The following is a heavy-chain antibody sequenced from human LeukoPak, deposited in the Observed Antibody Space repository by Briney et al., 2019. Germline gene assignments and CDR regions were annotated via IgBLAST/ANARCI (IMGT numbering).Heavy chain of an antibody. V-gene: IGHV3-48*03. CDR1: GFTFSSYE. CDR3: AREEDSSGYYVAPMGY. J-gene: IGHJ4*02. CDR2: ISSSGSTI. Sequence: TGGSLRLSCAASGFTFSSYEMNWVRQAPGKGLEWVSYISSSGSTIYYADSVKGRFTISRDNAKNSLYLQMNSLRAEDTAVYYCAREEDSSGYYVAPMGYWGQGTLVTVSS. D-gene: IGHD3-22*01.